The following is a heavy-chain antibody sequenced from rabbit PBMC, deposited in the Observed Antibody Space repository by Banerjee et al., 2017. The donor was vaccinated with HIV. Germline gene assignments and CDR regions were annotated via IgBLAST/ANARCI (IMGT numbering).Heavy chain of an antibody. CDR3: ARDLAGVIGWNFGL. CDR1: GFDFSSYS. D-gene: IGHD4-1*01. V-gene: IGHV1S40*01. J-gene: IGHJ4*01. CDR2: IYTIKGNT. Sequence: QSLEESGGDLVKPGASLTLTCTASGFDFSSYSMGWVRQAPGKGLEWIAYIYTIKGNTGYASWAKGRFTISKTSSTTVTLQMTSLTAADTATYFCARDLAGVIGWNFGLWGQGTLVTVS.